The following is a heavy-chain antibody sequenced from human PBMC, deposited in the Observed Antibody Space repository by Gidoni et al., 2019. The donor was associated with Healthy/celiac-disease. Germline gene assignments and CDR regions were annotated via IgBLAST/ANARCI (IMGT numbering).Heavy chain of an antibody. D-gene: IGHD1-1*01. CDR1: GGTFSSYA. CDR3: ARAPRASPKRGDAFDI. J-gene: IGHJ3*02. V-gene: IGHV1-69*06. CDR2: IIPIFGTA. Sequence: QVQLVQSGAEVKKPGSSVKVSCKASGGTFSSYAISWVRQAPGQGLEWMVGIIPIFGTANYAQKFQGRVTITADKSTSTAYMELSSLRSEDTAVYYCARAPRASPKRGDAFDIWGQGTMVTVSS.